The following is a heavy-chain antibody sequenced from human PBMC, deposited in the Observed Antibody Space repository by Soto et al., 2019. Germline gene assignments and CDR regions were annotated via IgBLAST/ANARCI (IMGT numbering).Heavy chain of an antibody. Sequence: SETLSLTFTVSGASVSSATHYWNWIRQPPGNPLEWMGYIYYSGTTNYNPSLRSRVTISLDRSNDQFSLKLSSVTAAHTAVYFCARTYCTTTACQAHGIDVWGQGTTVTSP. V-gene: IGHV4-61*01. J-gene: IGHJ6*02. CDR3: ARTYCTTTACQAHGIDV. D-gene: IGHD4-4*01. CDR1: GASVSSATHY. CDR2: IYYSGTT.